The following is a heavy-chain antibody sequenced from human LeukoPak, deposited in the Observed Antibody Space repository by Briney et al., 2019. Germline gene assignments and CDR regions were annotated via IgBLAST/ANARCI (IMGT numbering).Heavy chain of an antibody. Sequence: SLRLSCAASGFTFDDYGMSWVRQAPRKGLEWGSGINWKGGSTGNADSVKGRFTISRDNAKNSLYLQMNSLRAEDTALYYCARDLVVAGTGFGYWGQGTLVTVSS. D-gene: IGHD6-19*01. V-gene: IGHV3-20*04. CDR3: ARDLVVAGTGFGY. J-gene: IGHJ4*02. CDR2: INWKGGST. CDR1: GFTFDDYG.